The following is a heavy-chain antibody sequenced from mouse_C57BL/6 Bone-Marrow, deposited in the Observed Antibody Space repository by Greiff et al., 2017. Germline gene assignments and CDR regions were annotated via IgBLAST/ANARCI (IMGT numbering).Heavy chain of an antibody. CDR1: GYTFTSYW. CDR3: ARSDSSPWYFDV. D-gene: IGHD1-1*01. CDR2: IHPNSGST. J-gene: IGHJ1*03. Sequence: QVQLQQPGAELVKPGASVKLSCKASGYTFTSYWMPWVKQRPGQGLEWIGMIHPNSGSTNYNEKFKSKATLTVDKSSSTAYMQLSSLTSEDSAVYYCARSDSSPWYFDVWGTGTTVTVSS. V-gene: IGHV1-64*01.